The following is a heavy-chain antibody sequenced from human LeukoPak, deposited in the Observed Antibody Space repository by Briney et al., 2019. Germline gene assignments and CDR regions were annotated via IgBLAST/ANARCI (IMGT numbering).Heavy chain of an antibody. J-gene: IGHJ4*02. CDR1: GDSVSSNSAA. CDR2: TYYRSKWYS. CDR3: ARDGTVGATTPFDC. Sequence: SQTLSLTCVISGDSVSSNSAAWHWVRQSPSRGLEWLGRTYYRSKWYSDYAVSVKSRITIIPDTSKNQFSLQLNSVTPEDTAVYYCARDGTVGATTPFDCWGQGTLVTVSS. V-gene: IGHV6-1*01. D-gene: IGHD1-26*01.